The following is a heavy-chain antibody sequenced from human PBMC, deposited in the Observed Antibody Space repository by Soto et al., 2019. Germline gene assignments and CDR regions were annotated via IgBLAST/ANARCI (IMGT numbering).Heavy chain of an antibody. J-gene: IGHJ3*01. D-gene: IGHD6-19*01. CDR3: ASGVGGLGGSSGWPDYAFDV. Sequence: QVQLVQSGAAVRKPGSSVKVSCKASGGTFTKYAITWVRQAPRQGLEWMGGIVPLPGTTNYAQKFRGRVTMSAEESTSTAYLELSSLRSEDTGVYYCASGVGGLGGSSGWPDYAFDVWGEGTMVIVSS. CDR2: IVPLPGTT. CDR1: GGTFTKYA. V-gene: IGHV1-69*01.